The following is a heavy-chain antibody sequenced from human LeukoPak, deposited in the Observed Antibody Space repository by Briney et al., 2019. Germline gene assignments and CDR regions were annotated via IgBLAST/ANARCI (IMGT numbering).Heavy chain of an antibody. D-gene: IGHD3-3*01. CDR2: IYTSGST. CDR3: AREGVYDFWSGYSSWFDP. Sequence: SETLSLTCTVSGGSISSYYWSWLRQPAGKGLEWIGRIYTSGSTNYNPSLTRRGTMSVDTSKNQCSLKLSSVTAADTAVYYCAREGVYDFWSGYSSWFDPWGQGTLVTVSS. CDR1: GGSISSYY. V-gene: IGHV4-4*07. J-gene: IGHJ5*02.